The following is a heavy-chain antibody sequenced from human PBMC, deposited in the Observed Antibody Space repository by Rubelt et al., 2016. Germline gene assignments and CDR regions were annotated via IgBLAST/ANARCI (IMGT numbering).Heavy chain of an antibody. J-gene: IGHJ5*02. CDR3: ASMYSSSWYRGWFDP. D-gene: IGHD6-13*01. CDR1: GYTFTSYG. CDR2: ISAYNGHT. V-gene: IGHV1-18*01. Sequence: QVQLVQSGAEVKKPGASVKVSCKASGYTFTSYGISWVRQAPGQGLEWMGWISAYNGHTNYAQKLQGGVTMTTDTSTSTAYMELRSLRSDDTAVYYCASMYSSSWYRGWFDPWGQGTLVTVSS.